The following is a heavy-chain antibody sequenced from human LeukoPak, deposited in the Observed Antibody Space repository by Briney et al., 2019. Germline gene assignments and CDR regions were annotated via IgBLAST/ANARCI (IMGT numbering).Heavy chain of an antibody. D-gene: IGHD1-7*01. V-gene: IGHV4-39*07. CDR2: IYDTGST. Sequence: SETLSLTCTVSGGSISSSSFYWGWIRQPPGKGLEWIGSIYDTGSTYYNPSLKSRVTISVDTSKNKFSLKLSSVTAADTAVYYCARELELLNWFDPWGQGTLVTVSS. CDR1: GGSISSSSFY. CDR3: ARELELLNWFDP. J-gene: IGHJ5*02.